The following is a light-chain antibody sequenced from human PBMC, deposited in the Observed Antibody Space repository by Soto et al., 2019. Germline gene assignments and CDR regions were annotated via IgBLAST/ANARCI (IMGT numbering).Light chain of an antibody. J-gene: IGLJ1*01. CDR2: GAT. CDR3: CSYAGGSTFV. CDR1: SSDIGTYNL. Sequence: QSALTQPASVSGSPGQSITISCTGTSSDIGTYNLVSWYQQHPGKAPKLIIYGATERPSGVSNRFSGSRSGNTAFLTISGLQAEDEADYHCCSYAGGSTFVFGTGTKLTVL. V-gene: IGLV2-23*01.